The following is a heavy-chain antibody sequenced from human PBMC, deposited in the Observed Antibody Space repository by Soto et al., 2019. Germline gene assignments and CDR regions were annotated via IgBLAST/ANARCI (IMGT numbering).Heavy chain of an antibody. CDR3: ARFDYIASGYFDY. V-gene: IGHV4-59*12. CDR1: GPSITSYY. Sequence: PSEALSLTSTVSGPSITSYYWSWIRQPPGKGLEWIGYIYYRGTTNYNPSLKSRVTISVDRSKNQFSLKLSSVTAADTAVYYCARFDYIASGYFDYWGQGXLVTVYS. CDR2: IYYRGTT. J-gene: IGHJ4*02. D-gene: IGHD4-4*01.